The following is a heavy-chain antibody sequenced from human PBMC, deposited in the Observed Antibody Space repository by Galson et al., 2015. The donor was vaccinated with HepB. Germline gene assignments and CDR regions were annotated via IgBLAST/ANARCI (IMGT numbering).Heavy chain of an antibody. CDR2: FDPEDGET. V-gene: IGHV1-24*01. CDR1: GYTLTELS. J-gene: IGHJ6*02. D-gene: IGHD6-6*01. CDR3: ATDRGGYSSSRYYYYYGMDV. Sequence: SVKVSCKVSGYTLTELSMHWVRQAPGKGLEWMGGFDPEDGETIYAQKFQGRVTMTEDTSTDTAYMELSSLRSEDTAVYYCATDRGGYSSSRYYYYYGMDVWGQGTTVTVSS.